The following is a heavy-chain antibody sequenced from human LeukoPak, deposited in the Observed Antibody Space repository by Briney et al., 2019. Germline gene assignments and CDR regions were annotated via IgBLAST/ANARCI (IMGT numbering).Heavy chain of an antibody. CDR1: GYTLTELS. CDR2: TNPSGGST. D-gene: IGHD4-11*01. Sequence: ASVKVSCKVSGYTLTELSMHWVRQAPGQGLEWMGITNPSGGSTSYAQKFQGRVTMTRDTSTSTVYMELSSLRSEDTAVYYCARPQSPTTVNRYGYYYMDVWGKGTTVTVSS. V-gene: IGHV1-46*01. J-gene: IGHJ6*03. CDR3: ARPQSPTTVNRYGYYYMDV.